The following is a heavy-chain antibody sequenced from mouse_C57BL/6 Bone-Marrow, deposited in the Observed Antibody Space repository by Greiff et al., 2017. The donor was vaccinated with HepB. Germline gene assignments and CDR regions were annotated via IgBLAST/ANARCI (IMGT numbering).Heavy chain of an antibody. CDR2: IDPSDSYT. V-gene: IGHV1-50*01. Sequence: QVQLQQSGAELVKPGASVKLSCKASGYTFTSYWMQWVKQRPGQGLEWIGEIDPSDSYTNYNQKFKGKATLTVDTSSSTAYMQLSSLTSEDSAVYYCASRNWEYFDYWGQGTTLTVSS. J-gene: IGHJ2*01. D-gene: IGHD4-1*01. CDR3: ASRNWEYFDY. CDR1: GYTFTSYW.